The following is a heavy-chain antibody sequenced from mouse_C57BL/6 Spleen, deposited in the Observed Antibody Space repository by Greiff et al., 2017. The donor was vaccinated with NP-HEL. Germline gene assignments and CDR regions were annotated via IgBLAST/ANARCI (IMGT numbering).Heavy chain of an antibody. CDR3: ASRGWLLRDYAMDY. J-gene: IGHJ4*01. V-gene: IGHV1-26*01. Sequence: EVQLQQSGPELVKPGASVKISCKASGYTFTDYYMNWVKQSHGKSLEWIGDINPNNGGTSYNQKFKGKATLTVDKSSSTAYMELRSLTSEDSAVYYCASRGWLLRDYAMDYWGQGTSVTVSS. CDR1: GYTFTDYY. CDR2: INPNNGGT. D-gene: IGHD2-3*01.